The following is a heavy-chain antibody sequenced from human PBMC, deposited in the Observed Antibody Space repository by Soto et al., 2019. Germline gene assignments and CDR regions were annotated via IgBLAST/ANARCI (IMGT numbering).Heavy chain of an antibody. CDR1: GYTFINHG. CDR3: ARYTSGCCPYGIDV. D-gene: IGHD6-19*01. V-gene: IGHV1-18*01. J-gene: IGHJ6*02. Sequence: QAQLVQSGAEVKKPGASVKVSCKASGYTFINHGISWVRQAPGQGLEWMGGIRFYNDNTNYAPKFQGRVTMTTDTXXSTAHMGLRRLRSEDTAVYYCARYTSGCCPYGIDVWGQGTTVTLSS. CDR2: IRFYNDNT.